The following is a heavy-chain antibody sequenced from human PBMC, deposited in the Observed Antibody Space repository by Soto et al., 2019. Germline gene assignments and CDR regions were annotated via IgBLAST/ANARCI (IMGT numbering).Heavy chain of an antibody. D-gene: IGHD3-10*01. CDR2: ISQTGAT. CDR1: GGSITSGNSYS. CDR3: ARAVSPYFGTWFDP. Sequence: LSLTCAVSGGSITSGNSYSWAWIRQPPGRGLEWIGSISQTGATSYNPSLKSRVSVSLDKSKNQFSLRLSSVTAADMAVYYCARAVSPYFGTWFDPWGQGTLVTVSS. V-gene: IGHV4-30-2*01. J-gene: IGHJ5*02.